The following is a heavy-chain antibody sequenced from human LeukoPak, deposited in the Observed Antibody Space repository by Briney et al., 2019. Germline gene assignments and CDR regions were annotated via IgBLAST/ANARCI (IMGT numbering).Heavy chain of an antibody. V-gene: IGHV6-1*01. CDR2: TYYRSKWYN. CDR3: ARDMLDWNGNYFDY. CDR1: GDGVSSNSAA. Sequence: SQTLSLTCAISGDGVSSNSAAWNWIRQSPSRGLEWLGRTYYRSKWYNDYAVSVKSRITINPDTSKDQFSLQLNSVTPEDTAVYYCARDMLDWNGNYFDYWGQGTLVTVSS. J-gene: IGHJ4*02. D-gene: IGHD1-1*01.